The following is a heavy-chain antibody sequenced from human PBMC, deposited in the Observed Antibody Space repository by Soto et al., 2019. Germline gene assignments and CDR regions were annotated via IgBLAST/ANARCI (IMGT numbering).Heavy chain of an antibody. CDR3: ATVGGDNPREYFDH. CDR1: GYTFTRYD. Sequence: ASVKVSCKAAGYTFTRYDINWVRQAPGQGLEWMGWMSPNSGNTGYAQKFRGRVTLTMDASISTAYMELSSLASDDTAVYYCATVGGDNPREYFDHWGPGSLVTVSS. D-gene: IGHD3-16*01. V-gene: IGHV1-8*01. J-gene: IGHJ1*01. CDR2: MSPNSGNT.